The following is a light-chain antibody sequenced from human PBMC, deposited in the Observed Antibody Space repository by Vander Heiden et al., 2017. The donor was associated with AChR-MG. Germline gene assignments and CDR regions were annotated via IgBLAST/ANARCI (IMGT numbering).Light chain of an antibody. V-gene: IGKV2-28*01. J-gene: IGKJ1*01. CDR3: MQALQTPWT. Sequence: DIVMTQSPLSLPVPPGEPASISCRASQSLLHSNGYNYLDWYLQKPGQSPQLLIYLGSNRASGVPDRFSGSGSGTDFTLKIRIVEAEDVGVYYCMQALQTPWTFGQGTKVEIK. CDR1: QSLLHSNGYNY. CDR2: LGS.